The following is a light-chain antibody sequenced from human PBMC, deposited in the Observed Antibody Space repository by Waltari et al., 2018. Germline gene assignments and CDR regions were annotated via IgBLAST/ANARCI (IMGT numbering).Light chain of an antibody. CDR2: DVN. Sequence: QSALTQPASVSGSPGQSITISCSGTSSDVGGYDHVSWYQQQLGKTPKIIIYDVNKRPSCGSTRFSGSKTGYTASLTISALQADDEAAYYCSSYRSTRVDNYVFGTGTKVAVL. V-gene: IGLV2-14*01. J-gene: IGLJ1*01. CDR1: SSDVGGYDH. CDR3: SSYRSTRVDNYV.